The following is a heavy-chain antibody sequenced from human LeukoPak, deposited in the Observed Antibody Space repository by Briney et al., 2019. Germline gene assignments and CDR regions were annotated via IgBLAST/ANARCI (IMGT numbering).Heavy chain of an antibody. J-gene: IGHJ6*03. CDR2: ISSSGSTI. CDR1: GFTFSSYE. Sequence: PGGSLRLSCAASGFTFSSYEMNWVRQAPGKGLEWVSYISSSGSTIYYADSVKGRFTISRDNAKNSLYLQMNSLRAEDTAVYYCARDQHRNCGGDCYDSNHYYYYYYMDVWGKGTTVTISS. D-gene: IGHD2-21*02. V-gene: IGHV3-48*03. CDR3: ARDQHRNCGGDCYDSNHYYYYYYMDV.